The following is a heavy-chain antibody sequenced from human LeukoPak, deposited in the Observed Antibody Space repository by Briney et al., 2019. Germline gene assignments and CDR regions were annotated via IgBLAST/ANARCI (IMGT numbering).Heavy chain of an antibody. J-gene: IGHJ4*02. Sequence: MPSETLSLTCAVYGGSFSGYYWSWIRQPPGKGLEWIGEINHSGSTNYNPSLKSRVTISVDTSKNQFSLKLSSVTAADTAVYHCARGNLPIVVVVAATRWFDYWGQGTLVTVSS. D-gene: IGHD2-15*01. CDR1: GGSFSGYY. CDR2: INHSGST. V-gene: IGHV4-34*01. CDR3: ARGNLPIVVVVAATRWFDY.